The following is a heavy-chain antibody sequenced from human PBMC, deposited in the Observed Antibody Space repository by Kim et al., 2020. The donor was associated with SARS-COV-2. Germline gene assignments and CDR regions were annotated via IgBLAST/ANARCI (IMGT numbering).Heavy chain of an antibody. CDR3: ATLKQLPPEIRRYYYMHV. V-gene: IGHV1-24*01. CDR2: FDPEDGET. Sequence: ASVKVSCKVSGYTFTELSMHWVRQAPGKRLEWLGRFDPEDGETVYAQRFQGRVTLSEDTSTDTAYMELSSLRPEDTAVYYCATLKQLPPEIRRYYYMHVW. CDR1: GYTFTELS. J-gene: IGHJ6*03. D-gene: IGHD2-2*01.